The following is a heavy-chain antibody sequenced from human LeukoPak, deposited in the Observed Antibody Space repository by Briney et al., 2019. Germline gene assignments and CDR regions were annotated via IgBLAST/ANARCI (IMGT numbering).Heavy chain of an antibody. V-gene: IGHV1-18*01. D-gene: IGHD2-21*01. CDR1: GYTFTSYG. Sequence: GASVKVSCKASGYTFTSYGISWVRQAPGQGLEWMGWISAYNGNTNYAQKLQGRVTMTTDTSTSTAYMELRSLRSDDTAVYYCARERAYCGGDCFTDYWGQGTLVTVSS. CDR2: ISAYNGNT. J-gene: IGHJ4*02. CDR3: ARERAYCGGDCFTDY.